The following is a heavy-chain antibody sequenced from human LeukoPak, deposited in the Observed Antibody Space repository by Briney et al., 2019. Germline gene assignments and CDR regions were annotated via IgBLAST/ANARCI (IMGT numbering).Heavy chain of an antibody. Sequence: SETLSLTCTVSGGSISSYYWSWIRQPAGKRLEWIGRVYTSGSTNDNPSLKSRVTISVDTSKNQFSLKLSSVTAADTAVYFCARGPYSYDSSGAFDIWGQGTMVTVSS. D-gene: IGHD3-22*01. CDR3: ARGPYSYDSSGAFDI. CDR2: VYTSGST. CDR1: GGSISSYY. J-gene: IGHJ3*02. V-gene: IGHV4-4*07.